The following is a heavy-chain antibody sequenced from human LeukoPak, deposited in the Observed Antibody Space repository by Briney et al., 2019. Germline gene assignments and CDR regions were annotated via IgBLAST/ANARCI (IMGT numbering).Heavy chain of an antibody. CDR2: IYPGDSDT. V-gene: IGHV5-51*01. CDR1: GSPFSSYW. CDR3: ARQNDFRLDY. Sequence: GESLKISCKGSGSPFSSYWIGGVRQMPGKGLEWMGIIYPGDSDTRYSPSLEGQVTISVDTSIGTAYLQWSSLKASDTAIYYCARQNDFRLDYWGQGTLVTVSS. J-gene: IGHJ4*02. D-gene: IGHD3-3*01.